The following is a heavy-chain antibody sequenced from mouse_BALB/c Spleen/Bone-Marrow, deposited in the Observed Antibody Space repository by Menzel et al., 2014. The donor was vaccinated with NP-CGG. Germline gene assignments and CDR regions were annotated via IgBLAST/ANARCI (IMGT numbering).Heavy chain of an antibody. D-gene: IGHD2-1*01. J-gene: IGHJ4*01. CDR3: ARGGNYRYAMDY. CDR2: INPSNGRT. V-gene: IGHV1S81*02. Sequence: QVQLQQSGDELVKPGASVKLSCMASGFTFTSYWIHWVKQRPGQGPEWIGEINPSNGRTNYNEKFKRKATLTEDKSSSTAYMQLSSLTSEDSAVYYCARGGNYRYAMDYWGQGTSVTVSS. CDR1: GFTFTSYW.